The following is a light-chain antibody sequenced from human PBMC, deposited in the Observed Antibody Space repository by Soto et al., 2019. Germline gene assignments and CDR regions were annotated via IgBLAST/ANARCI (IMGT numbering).Light chain of an antibody. CDR3: SAYTARSTQV. Sequence: QSALTQPASVSGSAGQSITISCSGTMRDVGAYNLVSWYQQHPGTAPNLIIYEVRNRPSSISSRFSGSRSGNTASLTISGLQPEDEGDYYGSAYTARSTQVFGGGTKVTVL. CDR1: MRDVGAYNL. V-gene: IGLV2-14*01. J-gene: IGLJ3*02. CDR2: EVR.